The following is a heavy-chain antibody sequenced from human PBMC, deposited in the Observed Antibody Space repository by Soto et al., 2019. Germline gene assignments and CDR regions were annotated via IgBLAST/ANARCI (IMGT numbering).Heavy chain of an antibody. CDR2: ISGNGGST. CDR1: GFTFSNYA. D-gene: IGHD2-21*02. CDR3: SIITGLTATAPHY. J-gene: IGHJ4*02. V-gene: IGHV3-23*01. Sequence: GGSLRLSCAASGFTFSNYAMSWVRQAPGKGLEWVSAISGNGGSTYYADSVKGRFTISRDNSKNTLYLQMNSLRAEDTAVYYCSIITGLTATAPHYCGQGTLVTVSS.